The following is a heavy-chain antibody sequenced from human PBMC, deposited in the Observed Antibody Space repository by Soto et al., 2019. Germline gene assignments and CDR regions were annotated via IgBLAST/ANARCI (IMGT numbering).Heavy chain of an antibody. CDR1: GGTFSSYA. V-gene: IGHV1-69*13. Sequence: SVKVSCKASGGTFSSYAISWVRQAPGQGLEWMGGIIPIFGTANYAQKFQGRVTITADESTSTAYMELSSLRSEDTAVYYCARGPSLTSGWFDPWGQGTLVTVSS. CDR2: IIPIFGTA. J-gene: IGHJ5*02. D-gene: IGHD6-25*01. CDR3: ARGPSLTSGWFDP.